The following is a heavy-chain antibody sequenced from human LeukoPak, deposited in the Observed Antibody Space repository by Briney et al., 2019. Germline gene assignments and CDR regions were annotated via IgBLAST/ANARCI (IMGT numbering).Heavy chain of an antibody. D-gene: IGHD2-8*01. J-gene: IGHJ4*02. Sequence: SETLSLTCTVSGASVSSGSYYWSWIRQPPGKGLEWIGYICYSGSTNYNPSLKSRVTISVDTSKNHFSLKLSSVTAADTAVYYCARTHLIYYFDYWGQGTLVTVSS. CDR2: ICYSGST. V-gene: IGHV4-61*03. CDR3: ARTHLIYYFDY. CDR1: GASVSSGSYY.